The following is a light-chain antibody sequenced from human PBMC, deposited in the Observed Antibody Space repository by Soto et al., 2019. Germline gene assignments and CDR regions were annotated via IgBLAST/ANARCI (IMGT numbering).Light chain of an antibody. CDR2: GAS. V-gene: IGKV3-20*01. Sequence: DIVLMQSPGTLSLSPGXRATLSCRASQSVRNSYLAWYQQKPGQAPRLLIYGASSRATGIPDRFSGSGSGTDFTLTISRLEPEDFAVYYCQKYGSSSTFGQGTKVDSK. J-gene: IGKJ1*01. CDR1: QSVRNSY. CDR3: QKYGSSST.